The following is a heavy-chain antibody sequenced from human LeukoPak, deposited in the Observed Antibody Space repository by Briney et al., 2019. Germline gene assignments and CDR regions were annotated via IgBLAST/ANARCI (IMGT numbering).Heavy chain of an antibody. Sequence: GGSLRLSCAASGFTFTIYWMHWVRQAPGQGLVWVSRINSDGSSTSYADSVKGRFSIPRDNARNTLYLQMNSLRAEDTAVYFCARLRCDVGDCYSAGQNFWGQGTLVTVSS. V-gene: IGHV3-74*01. CDR1: GFTFTIYW. CDR2: INSDGSST. CDR3: ARLRCDVGDCYSAGQNF. J-gene: IGHJ4*02. D-gene: IGHD2-21*02.